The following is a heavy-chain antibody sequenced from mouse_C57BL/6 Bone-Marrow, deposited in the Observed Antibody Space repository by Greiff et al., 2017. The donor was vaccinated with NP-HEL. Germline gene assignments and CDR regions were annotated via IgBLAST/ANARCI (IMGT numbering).Heavy chain of an antibody. CDR1: GFTFTAYW. CDR2: IFPGSGST. Sequence: QVQLQQSGAELMKPGASVKLSCKASGFTFTAYWMQWVKQRPGHGLEWIGSIFPGSGSTNYSENFKGKATLTADTSSNTAYMQLSSLTTEDSAIYYCASRQCNPRFAYWGQGTTLTVSA. D-gene: IGHD2-1*01. V-gene: IGHV1-9*01. J-gene: IGHJ3*01. CDR3: ASRQCNPRFAY.